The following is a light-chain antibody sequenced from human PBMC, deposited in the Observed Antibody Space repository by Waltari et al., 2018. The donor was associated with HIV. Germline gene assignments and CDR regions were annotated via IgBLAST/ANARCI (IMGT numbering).Light chain of an antibody. CDR1: SCDGHNYNY. V-gene: IGLV2-14*01. Sequence: QSALTQPASLSGSPGQSITFSCTGSSCDGHNYNYVSWHQQHPGKAPKLLIYEVTKRPAGVSRRFSGSKSGNTASLTISGLQPDDEAHYYCSSYTSLTTLVFGGGTKVTVL. CDR3: SSYTSLTTLV. CDR2: EVT. J-gene: IGLJ3*02.